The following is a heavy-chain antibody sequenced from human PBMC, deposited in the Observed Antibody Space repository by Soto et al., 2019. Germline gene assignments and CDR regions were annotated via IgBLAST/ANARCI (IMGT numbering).Heavy chain of an antibody. D-gene: IGHD4-4*01. CDR3: AKEPRIAGPYIDYSKSPGQDGMDV. CDR1: GFTFSSRA. Sequence: GGSLRLSCAASGFTFSSRAMSWVRQAPGKGLDWVSIISASGDNTYYADSVKGRFTISRDNSKNTLYLQMNSLRAEDTAVYYCAKEPRIAGPYIDYSKSPGQDGMDVWGQGTTVTVSS. J-gene: IGHJ6*02. CDR2: ISASGDNT. V-gene: IGHV3-23*01.